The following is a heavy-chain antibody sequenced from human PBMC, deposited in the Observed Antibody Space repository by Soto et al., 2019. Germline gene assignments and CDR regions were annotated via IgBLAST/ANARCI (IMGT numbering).Heavy chain of an antibody. V-gene: IGHV4-39*01. D-gene: IGHD3-3*01. J-gene: IGHJ5*02. CDR2: IYYSGST. Sequence: SETLSLTCTVSGGSISSSSYYWGWIRQPPGKGLEWIGSIYYSGSTYYNPSLKSRVTISVDTSKNQFSLKLSSVTAADTAVYYCARRLRSHTPGGYPGNYDFWSGYPDDWFDPWGQGTLVTVSS. CDR1: GGSISSSSYY. CDR3: ARRLRSHTPGGYPGNYDFWSGYPDDWFDP.